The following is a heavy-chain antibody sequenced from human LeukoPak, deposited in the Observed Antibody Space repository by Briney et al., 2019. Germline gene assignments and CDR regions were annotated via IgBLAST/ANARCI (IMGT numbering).Heavy chain of an antibody. CDR1: GSTFSSYA. V-gene: IGHV3-33*01. CDR3: ARERVTGTTYYYYYGMDV. CDR2: IWHDGSNK. Sequence: PGRSLRLSCAASGSTFSSYAMHWVRQASGKGLEWVAVIWHDGSNKYYAASVKGRFTVSRDNSKNTLYLQINSLRAEDTAVYYCARERVTGTTYYYYYGMDVWGQGTTVTVSS. D-gene: IGHD6-19*01. J-gene: IGHJ6*02.